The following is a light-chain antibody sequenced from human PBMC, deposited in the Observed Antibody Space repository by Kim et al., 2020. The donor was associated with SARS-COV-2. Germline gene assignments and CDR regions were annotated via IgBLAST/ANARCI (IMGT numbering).Light chain of an antibody. CDR1: ALAKKY. J-gene: IGLJ3*02. Sequence: SYELTQPPSVSVPPGQTARITCSGDALAKKYVYWYQQKSGQAPVLVIFEDDKRPSGIPERFSGSSLGTVATLTISGAQVEDEADYYCYSVDGSATYWVFGGGTQLTVL. CDR3: YSVDGSATYWV. V-gene: IGLV3-10*01. CDR2: EDD.